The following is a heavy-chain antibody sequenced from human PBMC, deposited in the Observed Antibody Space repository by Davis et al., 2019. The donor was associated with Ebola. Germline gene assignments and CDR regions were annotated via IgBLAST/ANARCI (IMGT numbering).Heavy chain of an antibody. J-gene: IGHJ3*02. Sequence: SVKVSCKASGYTFTSYYMHWVRQAPGQGLEWMGGIIPILGIANYAQKFQGRVTITADESTSTAYMELSSLRSEDTAVYYCARGTCSSTSCYFYLDAFDIWGQGTMVTVSS. CDR3: ARGTCSSTSCYFYLDAFDI. V-gene: IGHV1-69*10. D-gene: IGHD2-2*01. CDR2: IIPILGIA. CDR1: GYTFTSYY.